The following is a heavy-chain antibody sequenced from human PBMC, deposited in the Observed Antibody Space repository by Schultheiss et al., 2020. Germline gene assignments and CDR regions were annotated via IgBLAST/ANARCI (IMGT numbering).Heavy chain of an antibody. CDR1: GGSISSYY. V-gene: IGHV4-59*08. CDR2: IYYSGST. CDR3: ARGSLRYFDWLLGGMDV. J-gene: IGHJ6*02. D-gene: IGHD3-9*01. Sequence: SETLSLTCSVSGGSISSYYWSWIRQPPGKGLEWIGYIYYSGSTNYNPSLKSRVTISVDTSKNQFSLKLSSVTAADTAVYYCARGSLRYFDWLLGGMDVWGQGTTVTVSS.